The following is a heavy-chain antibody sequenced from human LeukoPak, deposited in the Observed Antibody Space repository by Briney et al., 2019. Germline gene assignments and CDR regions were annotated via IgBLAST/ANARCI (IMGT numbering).Heavy chain of an antibody. CDR1: GYTFTSYA. Sequence: ASVKVSCKASGYTFTSYAMNWVRQAPGQGLEWMGWINPNSGGTNYAQKFQGRVTMTRDTSISTAYMELSRLRSDDTAVYYCARDPEQQLVGNNWFDPWGQGTLVTVSS. D-gene: IGHD6-13*01. CDR2: INPNSGGT. J-gene: IGHJ5*02. V-gene: IGHV1-2*02. CDR3: ARDPEQQLVGNNWFDP.